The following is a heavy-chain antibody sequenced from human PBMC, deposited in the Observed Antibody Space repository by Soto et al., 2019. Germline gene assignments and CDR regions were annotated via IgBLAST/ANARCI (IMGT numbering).Heavy chain of an antibody. Sequence: LKVSCKSSGYTFTSYGISWLLQAPGPGLEWMGWISAYNGNTNYAQKLQGRVTMTTDTSTSTAYMELRSLRSDDTAVYYCAREGTYYYGSGVDPWGQGTLVTVSS. J-gene: IGHJ5*02. CDR1: GYTFTSYG. CDR2: ISAYNGNT. D-gene: IGHD3-10*01. V-gene: IGHV1-18*01. CDR3: AREGTYYYGSGVDP.